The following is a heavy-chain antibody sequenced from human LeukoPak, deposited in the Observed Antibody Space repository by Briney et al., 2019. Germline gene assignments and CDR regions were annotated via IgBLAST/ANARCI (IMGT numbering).Heavy chain of an antibody. CDR2: IYTRGST. CDR3: ARGLGYCSGGSCLAFDY. Sequence: PSETLSLTCTVSGDSISSYYWSWIRQPAGKGLEWIGRIYTRGSTTYNPSLKSRVTMSVDTSKNQFSLKLSSVTAADTAVYYCARGLGYCSGGSCLAFDYWGQGTLVTVSS. J-gene: IGHJ4*02. V-gene: IGHV4-4*07. CDR1: GDSISSYY. D-gene: IGHD2-15*01.